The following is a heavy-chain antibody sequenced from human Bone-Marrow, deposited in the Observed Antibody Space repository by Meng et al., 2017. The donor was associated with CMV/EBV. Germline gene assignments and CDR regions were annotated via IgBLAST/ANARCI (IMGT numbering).Heavy chain of an antibody. CDR1: GFTFSNYA. CDR3: AKDSGGEGDMDV. CDR2: ISFDGSNK. D-gene: IGHD3-10*01. Sequence: GGSLRLYCAAFGFTFSNYAVHWVRQAPGKGLEWVAIISFDGSNKYYADSVKGRFTISRDNSKSTLYLQMNSLRADDTALYYCAKDSGGEGDMDVWGQGTTVTVSS. J-gene: IGHJ6*02. V-gene: IGHV3-30-3*01.